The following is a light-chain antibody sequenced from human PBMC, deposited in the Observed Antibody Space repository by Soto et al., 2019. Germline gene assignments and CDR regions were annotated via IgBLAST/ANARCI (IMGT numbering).Light chain of an antibody. CDR3: SSYTDSSNYV. V-gene: IGLV2-14*01. J-gene: IGLJ1*01. Sequence: QSALTQPASVSGSPGQSITISCTETSSDLAIYNYVSWYQQRPGKAPKLMIYQVTNRPSGVSNRFSGSRSGNTASLTISGLQAEDEADYYCSSYTDSSNYVFGTGTKVTVL. CDR2: QVT. CDR1: SSDLAIYNY.